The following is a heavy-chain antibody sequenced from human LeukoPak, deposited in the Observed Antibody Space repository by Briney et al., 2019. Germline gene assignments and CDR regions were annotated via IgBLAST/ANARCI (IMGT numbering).Heavy chain of an antibody. V-gene: IGHV6-1*01. CDR1: GDTVSSNTAA. CDR2: TYYRSTWLN. D-gene: IGHD7-27*01. CDR3: ARDLLGMGY. J-gene: IGHJ4*02. Sequence: SQTFSLTCAISGDTVSSNTAAYNWLRLSPSRGLEWLGRTYYRSTWLNDYAPSVRGRITVSPDTSKNQFSLQLNSVTPEDTAVYYCARDLLGMGYWGQGTPVTVSS.